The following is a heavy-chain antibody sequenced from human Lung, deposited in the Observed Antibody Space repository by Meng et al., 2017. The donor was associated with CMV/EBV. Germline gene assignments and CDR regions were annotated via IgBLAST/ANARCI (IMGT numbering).Heavy chain of an antibody. V-gene: IGHV4-31*03. J-gene: IGHJ4*02. CDR1: GGSIGSGGYY. CDR3: AREAGRDGYATPKFNY. Sequence: QLQEVVPGLVKPSQPLSLTCTVSGGSIGSGGYYWSWIRQHPGKGLEWMGYIYYTGSTFYNPSLKSRVTISVDTSKNQFSLKLIPATAADTAVYYCAREAGRDGYATPKFNYWGQGTLVTVSS. CDR2: IYYTGST. D-gene: IGHD5-24*01.